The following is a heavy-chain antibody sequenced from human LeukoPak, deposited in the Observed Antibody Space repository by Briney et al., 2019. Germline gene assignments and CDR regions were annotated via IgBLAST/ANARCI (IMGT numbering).Heavy chain of an antibody. D-gene: IGHD2-2*02. CDR2: INLNGGST. Sequence: GGSLTLSCSACGFPFDDYGMSWVRQAPGKGLEWVSGINLNGGSTGYADSVKGRFTISRDNAKNSLYLQMNSLRAEDTALYYCAREGYCSSTSCYTFDYWGQGTLVTVSS. CDR1: GFPFDDYG. CDR3: AREGYCSSTSCYTFDY. J-gene: IGHJ4*02. V-gene: IGHV3-20*04.